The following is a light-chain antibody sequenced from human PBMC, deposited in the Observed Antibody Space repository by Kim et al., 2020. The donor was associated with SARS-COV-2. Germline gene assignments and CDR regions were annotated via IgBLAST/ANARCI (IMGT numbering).Light chain of an antibody. V-gene: IGKV1-27*01. CDR2: AAS. Sequence: ASIGDRATITGRESHDIASSLAWYQQKPGKGPQVLIYAASTLQAGGPSRFSGSGAGTEFTLTIASLQTEDVATYYCKKYNSAPWTFGPGTKVDIK. CDR3: KKYNSAPWT. CDR1: HDIASS. J-gene: IGKJ1*01.